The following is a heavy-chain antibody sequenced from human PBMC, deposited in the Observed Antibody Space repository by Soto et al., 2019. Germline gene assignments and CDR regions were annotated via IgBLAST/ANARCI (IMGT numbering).Heavy chain of an antibody. J-gene: IGHJ4*02. V-gene: IGHV3-15*01. D-gene: IGHD6-13*01. Sequence: GGSLRLSCAASGFTFSNAWMSWVRQAPGKGLEWVGRIKRKTDGGTTDYAAPVKGRFTISRDDSKNTLYLQMNSVKTEDTAVYYCTTVKGGTKYSSFDYWGQGTLVTVSS. CDR3: TTVKGGTKYSSFDY. CDR2: IKRKTDGGTT. CDR1: GFTFSNAW.